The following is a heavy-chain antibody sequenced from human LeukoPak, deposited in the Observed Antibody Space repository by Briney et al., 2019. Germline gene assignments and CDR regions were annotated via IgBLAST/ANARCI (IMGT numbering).Heavy chain of an antibody. CDR3: AKRGAEVGATVAPGDY. CDR2: ISYDGSNK. CDR1: GFTFSSYA. V-gene: IGHV3-30*04. J-gene: IGHJ4*02. Sequence: GGSLRLSCAASGFTFSSYAMHWVRQAPGKGLEWVAVISYDGSNKYYADSVKGRFTISRDNSKNTLYLQMNSLRAEDTAVYYCAKRGAEVGATVAPGDYWGQGTLVTVSS. D-gene: IGHD1-26*01.